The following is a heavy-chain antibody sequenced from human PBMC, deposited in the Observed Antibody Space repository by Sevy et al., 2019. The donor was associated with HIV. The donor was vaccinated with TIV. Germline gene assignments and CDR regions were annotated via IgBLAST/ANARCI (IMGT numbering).Heavy chain of an antibody. CDR1: GFTFSSYG. D-gene: IGHD2-2*01. CDR2: ISYDGGNQ. CDR3: AKKREDSSTSQAFDI. Sequence: GGSLRLSCAASGFTFSSYGMHWVRQAPGKGLEWVAFISYDGGNQYYADSVKGRFTISRDNSKNTLYLQVNSLRPEDTAVHYCAKKREDSSTSQAFDIWGQGTMVTVSS. V-gene: IGHV3-30*02. J-gene: IGHJ3*02.